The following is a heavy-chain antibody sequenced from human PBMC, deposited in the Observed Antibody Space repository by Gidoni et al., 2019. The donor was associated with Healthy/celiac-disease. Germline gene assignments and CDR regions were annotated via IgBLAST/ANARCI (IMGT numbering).Heavy chain of an antibody. D-gene: IGHD5-18*01. Sequence: EVQRVESGGGLVQPGRSLRLSCAPHGSTLYDYAMHWVRQAPGTGLEWVSGISWNSGSIGYADSVKGRFTISRDNAKNSLYLQMNSLRAEDTALYYCAKDTFGAAMALFDYWGQGTLVTVSS. CDR3: AKDTFGAAMALFDY. V-gene: IGHV3-9*01. CDR1: GSTLYDYA. J-gene: IGHJ4*02. CDR2: ISWNSGSI.